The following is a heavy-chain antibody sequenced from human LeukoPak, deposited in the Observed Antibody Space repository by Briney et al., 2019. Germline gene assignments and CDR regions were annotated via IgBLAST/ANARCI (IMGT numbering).Heavy chain of an antibody. Sequence: SETLSLTCTVSGGSISSSSYYWGWIRQPPGKGLEWIGSIYYSGSTYYNPSLKSRVTISVDTSKNQFSLKLSSVTAADTAVYYCARGGEIVVVPVRRFDPWGQGTLVTVSS. CDR3: ARGGEIVVVPVRRFDP. V-gene: IGHV4-39*07. CDR2: IYYSGST. CDR1: GGSISSSSYY. J-gene: IGHJ5*02. D-gene: IGHD2-2*01.